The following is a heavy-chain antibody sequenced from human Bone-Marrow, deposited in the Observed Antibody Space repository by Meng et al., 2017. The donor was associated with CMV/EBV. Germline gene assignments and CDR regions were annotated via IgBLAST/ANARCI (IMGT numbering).Heavy chain of an antibody. Sequence: GGSLRLSCEGSGYSFTSYWIGWVRQIPGKGLEWVGIIYPGDSDTRYSTSFQGQVTISADNSISTVYLQWSSLKASDTAMYYCARQGDYYEFWSGHSEWFDPWGQGTLVTVSS. CDR2: IYPGDSDT. D-gene: IGHD3-3*01. V-gene: IGHV5-51*01. CDR3: ARQGDYYEFWSGHSEWFDP. CDR1: GYSFTSYW. J-gene: IGHJ5*02.